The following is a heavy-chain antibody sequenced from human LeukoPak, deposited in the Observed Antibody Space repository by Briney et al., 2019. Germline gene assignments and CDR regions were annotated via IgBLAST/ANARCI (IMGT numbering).Heavy chain of an antibody. J-gene: IGHJ6*02. CDR1: GGSISSRNYY. V-gene: IGHV4-39*01. D-gene: IGHD3-10*01. CDR2: IYYSGST. Sequence: SETLSLTCTVSGGSISSRNYYWGWIRQPPGKGLEWIGSIYYSGSTCYNPSLKSRVTISVDTSKNQFSLKLSFVTAAETAVYYCAGERIYYGLDVWGQGTTVTVSS. CDR3: AGERIYYGLDV.